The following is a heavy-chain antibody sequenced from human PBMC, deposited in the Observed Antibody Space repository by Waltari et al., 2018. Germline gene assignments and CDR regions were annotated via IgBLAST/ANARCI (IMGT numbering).Heavy chain of an antibody. CDR3: ARVSGVPESDASDL. CDR2: VDPRGVAT. J-gene: IGHJ3*01. D-gene: IGHD2-15*01. CDR1: GYTFTTYY. V-gene: IGHV1-46*01. Sequence: QVQLVQSGAEVKKPGASVKVSCKASGYTFTTYYIHWVRQAPGQGLEWMGMVDPRGVATTYSQNFQGRVTMTSDTSTSTVYVELSSLRSEDTAVYYCARVSGVPESDASDLWGQGTMVTVSS.